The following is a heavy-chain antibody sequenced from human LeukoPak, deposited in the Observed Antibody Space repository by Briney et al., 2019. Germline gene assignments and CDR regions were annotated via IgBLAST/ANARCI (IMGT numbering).Heavy chain of an antibody. D-gene: IGHD3-22*01. CDR1: GFTVSSNY. J-gene: IGHJ4*02. Sequence: GGSLRLSCAASGFTVSSNYMSWVRQAPGKGLEWVSVIHSDGRTYYADSVKGRFTISSDNSKNTLYLQMNSLRAEDTAVYYCARAPGGTQASSGYFDYWGQGTLVTVSS. CDR3: ARAPGGTQASSGYFDY. CDR2: IHSDGRT. V-gene: IGHV3-53*01.